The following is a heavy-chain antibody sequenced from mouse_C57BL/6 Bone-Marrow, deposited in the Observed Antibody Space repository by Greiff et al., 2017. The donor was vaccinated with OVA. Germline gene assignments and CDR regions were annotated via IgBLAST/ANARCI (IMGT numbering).Heavy chain of an antibody. CDR1: GYTFTSYG. CDR2: IYPRSGNT. D-gene: IGHD4-1*01. V-gene: IGHV1-81*01. Sequence: QVQLQQSGAELARPGASVKLSCKASGYTFTSYGISWVKQRTGQGLEWIGEIYPRSGNTYYNEKFKGKATLTADKSSSTAYMELRSLTSEDSAVYFCARPNWDGQYYAMDDWGQGTSVTVSS. CDR3: ARPNWDGQYYAMDD. J-gene: IGHJ4*01.